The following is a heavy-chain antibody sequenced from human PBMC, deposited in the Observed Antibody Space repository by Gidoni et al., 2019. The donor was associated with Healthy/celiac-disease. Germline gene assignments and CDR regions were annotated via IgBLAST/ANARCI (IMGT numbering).Heavy chain of an antibody. CDR1: GFTFSSYS. CDR3: ERVAYYYGSGNYYGMDV. D-gene: IGHD3-10*01. J-gene: IGHJ6*02. Sequence: EVQLVESGGGLVQPGWSLRLSCAASGFTFSSYSMNWVRQAPGKGLEWVSYITSSSSTIYYADAGKGRFTICRDNDKNSLELKMNSLRAEDTAVYYCERVAYYYGSGNYYGMDVWGQGTTVTVSS. CDR2: ITSSSSTI. V-gene: IGHV3-48*04.